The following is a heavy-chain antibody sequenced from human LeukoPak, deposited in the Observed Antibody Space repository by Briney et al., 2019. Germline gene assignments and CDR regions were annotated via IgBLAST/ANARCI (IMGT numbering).Heavy chain of an antibody. D-gene: IGHD6-13*01. CDR1: GFILSSNY. J-gene: IGHJ4*02. CDR2: MYSGGDI. Sequence: GGSLRLSCAASGFILSSNYMNWVRQAPGKGLEWVSIMYSGGDIYYADSVKGRFTISRDNSKNTLYLQMNSLRAEDTALYYCTRDWGAASGYWGQGTLVTVSS. CDR3: TRDWGAASGY. V-gene: IGHV3-53*01.